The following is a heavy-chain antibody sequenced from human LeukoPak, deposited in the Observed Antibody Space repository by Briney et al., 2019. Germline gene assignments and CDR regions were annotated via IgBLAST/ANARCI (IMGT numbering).Heavy chain of an antibody. CDR1: GFSFSRYD. Sequence: GGSLRLSCAASGFSFSRYDIHWVRQAPGKGLEWVAFIRYDGSNKNYADSVKGRFTISRDNFMSTVYLQMNSLRAEDTAVYYCARDRRDGNNLAYHFDYWGQGTLVTVSS. J-gene: IGHJ4*02. CDR2: IRYDGSNK. D-gene: IGHD5-24*01. V-gene: IGHV3-30*02. CDR3: ARDRRDGNNLAYHFDY.